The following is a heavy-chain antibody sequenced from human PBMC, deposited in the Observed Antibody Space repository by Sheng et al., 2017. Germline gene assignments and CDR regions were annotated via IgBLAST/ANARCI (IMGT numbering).Heavy chain of an antibody. Sequence: EVQLVESGGGLVQPGGSLRLSCAASGFTFSTYVMNWVRQAPGEGLEWVSAISDSGAKTYYADSVKGRFTISRDNSRNTLSLQMNSLRVDDTAVYYCAPDCSTTNCPHWGRGTLVTVSS. CDR3: APDCSTTNCPH. V-gene: IGHV3-23*04. CDR2: ISDSGAKT. CDR1: GFTFSTYV. D-gene: IGHD2-2*01. J-gene: IGHJ4*02.